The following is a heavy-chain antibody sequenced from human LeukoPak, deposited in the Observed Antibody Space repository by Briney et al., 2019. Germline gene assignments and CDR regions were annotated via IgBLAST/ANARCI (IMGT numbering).Heavy chain of an antibody. CDR3: ARLRGYYDL. Sequence: PSETLSLTCTVSGASISTYYWSWIRQPLGKGLEWIGYIYHSGTTNYNPSLKSRVTISVDTSKNQFSLKLSSVTAADTAVYYCARLRGYYDLWGQGTLVTVSS. D-gene: IGHD3-22*01. J-gene: IGHJ4*02. CDR2: IYHSGTT. V-gene: IGHV4-59*08. CDR1: GASISTYY.